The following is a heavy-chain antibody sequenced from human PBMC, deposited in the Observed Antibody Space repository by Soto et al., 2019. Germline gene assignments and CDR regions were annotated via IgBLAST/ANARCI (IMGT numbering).Heavy chain of an antibody. V-gene: IGHV3-30*18. CDR1: GFTFSNYW. Sequence: GGSLGLSCVASGFTFSNYWMSWVRQAPGKGLEWVANIKQHGGNRDYADSVKGRFTISRDNSKKTLYLQMNSLRAEDTAVYYCAKDRWSGTSGYFDYWGQGTQVTVSS. CDR3: AKDRWSGTSGYFDY. D-gene: IGHD3-3*01. CDR2: IKQHGGNR. J-gene: IGHJ4*02.